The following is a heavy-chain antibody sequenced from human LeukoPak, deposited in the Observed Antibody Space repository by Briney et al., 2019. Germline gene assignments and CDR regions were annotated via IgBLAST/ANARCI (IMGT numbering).Heavy chain of an antibody. CDR1: GGSISSSSYY. V-gene: IGHV4-39*07. CDR3: ARELLVWFGVFHELNHWFDP. J-gene: IGHJ5*02. Sequence: SETLSLTCTVSGGSISSSSYYWGWIRQPPGKGLEWIGSIYYSGSTYYNPSLKSRVTISVDTSKNQFSLKLSSVTAADTAVYYCARELLVWFGVFHELNHWFDPWGQGTLVTVSS. D-gene: IGHD3-10*01. CDR2: IYYSGST.